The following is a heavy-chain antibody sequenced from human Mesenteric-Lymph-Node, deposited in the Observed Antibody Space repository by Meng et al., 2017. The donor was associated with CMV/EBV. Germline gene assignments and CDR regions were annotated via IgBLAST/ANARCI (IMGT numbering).Heavy chain of an antibody. V-gene: IGHV4-39*01. CDR3: ASRYCSTTTCLFDS. D-gene: IGHD2-2*01. CDR1: GGAISSISYY. Sequence: SGGAISSISYYWGWLRQPPGKGLEWIGSVYSSGTTYNNPSLKSRITISLDTSKNQFSLNLSSVTAADTGVYYCASRYCSTTTCLFDSWGQGTLVTVSS. J-gene: IGHJ4*02. CDR2: VYSSGTT.